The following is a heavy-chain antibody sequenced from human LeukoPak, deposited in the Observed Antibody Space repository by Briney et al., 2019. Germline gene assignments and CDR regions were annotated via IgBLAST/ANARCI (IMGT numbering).Heavy chain of an antibody. Sequence: PGGSLRLSCAASGFNFGKFWTSWNRQAPGRWLQWVATVKGDGTNIHYLDSVNGRFTISRDNARNLLFLQMNRLRAEDTAVYYCAKLLDWGTTYDYWGQGALVTVS. J-gene: IGHJ4*02. CDR2: VKGDGTNI. V-gene: IGHV3-7*01. CDR3: AKLLDWGTTYDY. D-gene: IGHD3-16*01. CDR1: GFNFGKFW.